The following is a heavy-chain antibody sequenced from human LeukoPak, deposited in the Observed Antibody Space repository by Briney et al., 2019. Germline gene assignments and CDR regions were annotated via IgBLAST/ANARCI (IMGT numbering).Heavy chain of an antibody. CDR1: GESFSGYF. D-gene: IGHD6-25*01. Sequence: PSETLSLTCAVSGESFSGYFWTWIRQPPGKGLEWVANIKEDSRATFYGASVKGRFTISRDNSRSSLYLQMNSLRVEDTAVYYCATTAATAGGPYWGQGTLVTVSS. CDR3: ATTAATAGGPY. V-gene: IGHV3-7*01. CDR2: IKEDSRAT. J-gene: IGHJ4*02.